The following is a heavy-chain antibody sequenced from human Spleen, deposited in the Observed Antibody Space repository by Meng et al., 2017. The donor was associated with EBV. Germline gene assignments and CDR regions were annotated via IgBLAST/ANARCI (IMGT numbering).Heavy chain of an antibody. CDR1: GGSISSISYF. Sequence: QLQSEESGQGLVKPSGTLSLRCTVSGGSISSISYFWGWIRQPPGKGPEWIGTIYYSGSTYYNPSLKSRVTISVDTSKNQFSLKLSSVTAADTAVYYCARHLRGCSSCYWGDWFDPWGQGTLVTVSS. CDR2: IYYSGST. V-gene: IGHV4-39*01. D-gene: IGHD2-15*01. J-gene: IGHJ5*02. CDR3: ARHLRGCSSCYWGDWFDP.